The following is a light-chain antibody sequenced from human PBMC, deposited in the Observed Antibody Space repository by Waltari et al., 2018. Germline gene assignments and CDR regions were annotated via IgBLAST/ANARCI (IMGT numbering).Light chain of an antibody. Sequence: EVVLTQSPGTLSLSPGESATLPCRASQSVGSRYPAWYQQKPGQAPRLLIYGASSVATGIPDRFSGSGSGTDFTLTINRLQPEDFAVYYCQQCGSSPWTFGQGTRVEIK. V-gene: IGKV3-20*01. CDR2: GAS. J-gene: IGKJ1*01. CDR1: QSVGSRY. CDR3: QQCGSSPWT.